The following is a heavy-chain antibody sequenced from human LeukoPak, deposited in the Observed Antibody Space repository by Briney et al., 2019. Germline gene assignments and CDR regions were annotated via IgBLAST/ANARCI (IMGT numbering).Heavy chain of an antibody. Sequence: ASVKVSCTASGYTFTSYYMHWVRQAPGQGLEWMGIINPSGGSTSYAQKFQGRVTMTRDTSTSTVYMELSSLRSEDTAVYYCARGGLLGAIGYYFDYWGQGTLVTVSS. D-gene: IGHD1-26*01. CDR3: ARGGLLGAIGYYFDY. CDR1: GYTFTSYY. CDR2: INPSGGST. J-gene: IGHJ4*02. V-gene: IGHV1-46*01.